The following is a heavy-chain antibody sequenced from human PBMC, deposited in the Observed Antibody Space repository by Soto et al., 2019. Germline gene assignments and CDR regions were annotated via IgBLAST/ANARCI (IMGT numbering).Heavy chain of an antibody. Sequence: QVQLVQSGAEVKKPGSSVKVSCTASGGTFSSYTISWVRQAPGQGLDWMGRIIPILGIANYAQKFQGRVTITADKSTSTAYMELSSLRSEDTAVYYCARGRVATIIGTWAWFDPWGQGTLVTVSS. V-gene: IGHV1-69*02. CDR1: GGTFSSYT. D-gene: IGHD5-12*01. J-gene: IGHJ5*02. CDR3: ARGRVATIIGTWAWFDP. CDR2: IIPILGIA.